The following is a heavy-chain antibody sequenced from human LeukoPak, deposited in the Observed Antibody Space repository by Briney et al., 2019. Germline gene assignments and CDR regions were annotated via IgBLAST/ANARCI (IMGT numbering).Heavy chain of an antibody. D-gene: IGHD6-19*01. CDR3: ARDRGIAVAE. Sequence: SQTLSLTCTVSGGSISSGSYYWSWIRQPAGKGLEWIGRIYTSGSTNYNPSLKSRVTISVDTSKNQFSLKLSSVTAADTAVYYCARDRGIAVAEWGQGTLVTASS. V-gene: IGHV4-61*02. J-gene: IGHJ4*02. CDR2: IYTSGST. CDR1: GGSISSGSYY.